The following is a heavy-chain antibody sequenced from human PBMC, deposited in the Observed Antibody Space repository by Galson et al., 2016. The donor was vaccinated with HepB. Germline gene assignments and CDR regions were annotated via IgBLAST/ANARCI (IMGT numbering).Heavy chain of an antibody. CDR3: ARGYSSSWRNSYALAA. CDR1: GYIFTNYW. CDR2: LNPAESDT. V-gene: IGHV5-51*01. D-gene: IGHD6-6*01. J-gene: IGHJ6*02. Sequence: QSGAEVKKSGESLKISCKGSGYIFTNYWIGWVRQMPGKGLEWMGILNPAESDTRYSPSFQGHVTISADKSTNTAYLQWGSLKASDTAIYYCARGYSSSWRNSYALAAGGQGTTVTVSS.